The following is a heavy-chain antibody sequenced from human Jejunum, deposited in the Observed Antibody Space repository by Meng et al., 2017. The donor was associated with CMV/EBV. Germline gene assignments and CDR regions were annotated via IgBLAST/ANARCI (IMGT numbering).Heavy chain of an antibody. Sequence: SGFTVTSNSLTWVRQAPGKGLEWVAFISFDGSNKYYADSVNGRFTISRDNSKNTLYLQLNSLTADDTAVYYCARAYCGGDCFSGDYWGQGTLVTVSS. CDR1: GFTVTSNS. D-gene: IGHD2-21*01. CDR2: ISFDGSNK. J-gene: IGHJ4*02. CDR3: ARAYCGGDCFSGDY. V-gene: IGHV3-30*04.